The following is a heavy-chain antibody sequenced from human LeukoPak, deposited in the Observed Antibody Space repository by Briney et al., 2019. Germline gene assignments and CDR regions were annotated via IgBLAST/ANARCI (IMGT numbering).Heavy chain of an antibody. Sequence: PWGSLRLSCAASGFTFSSYAMHWVRQAPGKGLEYVSAISSNGGSTYYANSVKGRFTISRDNSKNTLDLQMGSLRAEDMAVYYCARGPARTIFGVVTDYYYYYYMDVWGKGTTVTVSS. CDR3: ARGPARTIFGVVTDYYYYYYMDV. CDR1: GFTFSSYA. D-gene: IGHD3-3*01. CDR2: ISSNGGST. J-gene: IGHJ6*03. V-gene: IGHV3-64*01.